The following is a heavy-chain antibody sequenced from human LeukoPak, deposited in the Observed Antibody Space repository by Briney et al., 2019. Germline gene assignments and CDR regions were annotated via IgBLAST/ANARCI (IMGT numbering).Heavy chain of an antibody. Sequence: SVKVSCKASGGTFISYAISWVRQAPGQGLEWMGRIIPILGIANYAQKFQGRVTITADKSTSTAYMELSSLRSEDTAVYYCAGERITIFGVAPFDYWGQGTLVTVSS. V-gene: IGHV1-69*04. CDR1: GGTFISYA. CDR2: IIPILGIA. D-gene: IGHD3-3*01. J-gene: IGHJ4*02. CDR3: AGERITIFGVAPFDY.